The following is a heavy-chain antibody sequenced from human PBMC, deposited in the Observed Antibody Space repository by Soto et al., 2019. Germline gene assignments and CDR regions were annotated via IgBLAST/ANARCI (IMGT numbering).Heavy chain of an antibody. Sequence: EVQLVESGGGLVQPGGSLRLSCAASGFTVSSNYMSWVRQAPGKGLEWVSVIYSGGSTYYADSVKGRFTISRDNSKNTLYLQMNSLRAEDTAVYYCARDRRTTDGMHVWGQGTTVTVSS. CDR1: GFTVSSNY. CDR3: ARDRRTTDGMHV. J-gene: IGHJ6*02. D-gene: IGHD1-7*01. CDR2: IYSGGST. V-gene: IGHV3-66*01.